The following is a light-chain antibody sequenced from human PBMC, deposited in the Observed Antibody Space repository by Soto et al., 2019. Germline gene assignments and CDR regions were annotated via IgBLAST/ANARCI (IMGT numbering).Light chain of an antibody. J-gene: IGKJ3*01. CDR3: QKYNSAAFT. CDR2: GAS. Sequence: DIQLTQSPSFLSASVGDRVTITCRASQGISSYLAWYQQKPGKVPELLIYGASTWQSGVPSRFSGRGSGTDFTLTISSLQPEDVATYYCQKYNSAAFTFGPGTKVD. CDR1: QGISSY. V-gene: IGKV1-27*01.